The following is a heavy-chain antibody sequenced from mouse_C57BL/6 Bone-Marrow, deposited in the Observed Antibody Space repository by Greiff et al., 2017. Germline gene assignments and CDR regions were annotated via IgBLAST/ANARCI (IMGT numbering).Heavy chain of an antibody. CDR2: IDPETGGT. CDR3: TRDYGSGDFDY. D-gene: IGHD1-1*01. J-gene: IGHJ2*01. CDR1: GYTFTDYE. V-gene: IGHV1-15*01. Sequence: QVQLQQSGAELVRPGASVTLSCKASGYTFTDYEMHWVKQTPVHGLEWIGAIDPETGGTAYNQKFKGKAILTADKSSSTAYMELRSLTSEDSAVYYCTRDYGSGDFDYWGQGTTLTVSS.